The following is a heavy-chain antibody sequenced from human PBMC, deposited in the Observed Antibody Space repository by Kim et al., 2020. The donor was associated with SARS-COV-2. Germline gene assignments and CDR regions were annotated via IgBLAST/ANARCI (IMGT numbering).Heavy chain of an antibody. J-gene: IGHJ4*02. CDR1: GGSISSSSYY. V-gene: IGHV4-39*01. D-gene: IGHD2-8*02. CDR2: IYYSGST. CDR3: ARHGGGSSGLVVYAAYFDY. Sequence: SETLSLTCTVSGGSISSSSYYWGWIRQPPGKGLEWIGSIYYSGSTYYNPSLKSRVTISVDTSKNQFSLKLSSVTAADTAVYYCARHGGGSSGLVVYAAYFDYWGQGTLVTVSS.